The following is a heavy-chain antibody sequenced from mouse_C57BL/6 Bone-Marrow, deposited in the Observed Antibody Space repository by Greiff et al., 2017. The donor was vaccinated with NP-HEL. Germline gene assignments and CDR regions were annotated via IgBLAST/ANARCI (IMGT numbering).Heavy chain of an antibody. J-gene: IGHJ1*03. CDR3: ARDYGSSPQYFDV. V-gene: IGHV1-18*01. D-gene: IGHD1-1*01. CDR1: GYTFTDYN. CDR2: INPNNGGT. Sequence: VQLKESGPELVKPGASVKIPCKASGYTFTDYNMDWVKQSHGKSLEWIGDINPNNGGTIYNQKFKGKATLTVDKSSSTAYMELRSLTSEDTAVYYCARDYGSSPQYFDVWGTGTTVTVSS.